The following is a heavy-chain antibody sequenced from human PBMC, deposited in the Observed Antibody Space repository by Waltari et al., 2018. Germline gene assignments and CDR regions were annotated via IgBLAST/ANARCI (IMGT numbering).Heavy chain of an antibody. V-gene: IGHV1-69*13. CDR1: GCTFSSYG. Sequence: QVQLVQSGAEVKKPGFSVKVSCKASGCTFSSYGISRVRQAPGQGLEWMGRIIPIFGTANYAQKFQGRVTITADKSTSTAYMELSSLRSEDTAVYYCARCFWATGTDEETFDYWGQGTLVTVSS. CDR2: IIPIFGTA. D-gene: IGHD1-1*01. J-gene: IGHJ4*02. CDR3: ARCFWATGTDEETFDY.